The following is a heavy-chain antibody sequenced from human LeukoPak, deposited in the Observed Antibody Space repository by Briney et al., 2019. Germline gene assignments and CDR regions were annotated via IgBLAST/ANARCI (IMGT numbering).Heavy chain of an antibody. V-gene: IGHV4-38-2*01. J-gene: IGHJ5*01. CDR3: AKHEPTGGNWFDS. CDR1: GYSITSGYY. D-gene: IGHD4-17*01. CDR2: IYHSRTS. Sequence: SETLSLTCAVSGYSITSGYYWGWIRQPPGQGLEWIRSIYHSRTSYYNPSLKSRVTISVDTSKNHFSLKLNSVTAGDTAIYYGAKHEPTGGNWFDSWGQGTLVTVSS.